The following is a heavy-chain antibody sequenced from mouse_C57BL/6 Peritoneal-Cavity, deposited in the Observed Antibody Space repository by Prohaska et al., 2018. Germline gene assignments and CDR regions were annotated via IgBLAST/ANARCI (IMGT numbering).Heavy chain of an antibody. J-gene: IGHJ2*01. Sequence: HGKSLEWIGDINPNNGGTSYNQKFKGKATLTVDKSSSTAYMELRSLTSEDSAVYYCARRAYFDYWGQGTTLTVSS. V-gene: IGHV1-26*01. D-gene: IGHD3-3*01. CDR2: INPNNGGT. CDR3: ARRAYFDY.